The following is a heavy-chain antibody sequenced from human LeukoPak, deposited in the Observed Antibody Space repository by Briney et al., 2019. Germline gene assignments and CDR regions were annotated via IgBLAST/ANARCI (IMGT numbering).Heavy chain of an antibody. V-gene: IGHV4-39*01. D-gene: IGHD3-10*01. J-gene: IGHJ4*02. CDR2: IYYTGNT. Sequence: PSETLSLTCTVSGGSISSSSYYWGWIRQPPGKGLEWIGSIYYTGNTYYNPSLKSRVTISVDTSKKQFSLKLSSVTAADTAVYYCARQDYGSGTTDYWGQGTLVTVSS. CDR1: GGSISSSSYY. CDR3: ARQDYGSGTTDY.